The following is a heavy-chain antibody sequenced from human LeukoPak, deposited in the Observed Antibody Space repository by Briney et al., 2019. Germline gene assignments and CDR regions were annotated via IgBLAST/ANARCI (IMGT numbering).Heavy chain of an antibody. J-gene: IGHJ4*02. D-gene: IGHD1-26*01. Sequence: GGSLRLSCAASGFTVSSNYMSWIRQAPGKGLEWVSVIYSGGSTYYADSVKGRFTISRDNSKNALYLQMNSLRAEDTAVYYCAREVDSGSYRPSYYFDYWGQGTLVTVSS. CDR1: GFTVSSNY. CDR2: IYSGGST. V-gene: IGHV3-53*01. CDR3: AREVDSGSYRPSYYFDY.